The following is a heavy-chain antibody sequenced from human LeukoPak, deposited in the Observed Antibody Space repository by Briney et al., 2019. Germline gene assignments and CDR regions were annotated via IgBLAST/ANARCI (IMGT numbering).Heavy chain of an antibody. Sequence: SETLSLTCTVSGGSISSYYWSWIRQPAGKGLEWIGRIYTSGSTNYNPSLKSRVTISVDKSKNQFSLKLSSVTAADTAVYYCARVYDFWSGNLYNYYYMDVWGNGTTVTVSS. CDR2: IYTSGST. CDR3: ARVYDFWSGNLYNYYYMDV. V-gene: IGHV4-4*07. D-gene: IGHD3-3*01. J-gene: IGHJ6*03. CDR1: GGSISSYY.